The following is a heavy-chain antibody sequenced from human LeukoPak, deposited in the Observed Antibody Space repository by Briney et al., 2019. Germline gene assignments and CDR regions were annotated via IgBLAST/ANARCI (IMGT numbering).Heavy chain of an antibody. J-gene: IGHJ4*02. D-gene: IGHD3-3*01. Sequence: GRSLRLSCAASGFTFDDYAMHWVRQAPGKGLVWVARITPDGSATSYANSVRGRFTVSRENAKNTLYLQMNSLRDEDTAVYYCIRDKSGWDDYWGQGTLVTVSS. V-gene: IGHV3-74*01. CDR3: IRDKSGWDDY. CDR1: GFTFDDYA. CDR2: ITPDGSAT.